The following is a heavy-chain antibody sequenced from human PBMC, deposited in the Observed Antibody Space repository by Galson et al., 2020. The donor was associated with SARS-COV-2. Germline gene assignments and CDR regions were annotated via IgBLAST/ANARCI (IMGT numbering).Heavy chain of an antibody. Sequence: GGSLRLSCAASGFTFSSYGMHWVRQAPGKGLEWVAVISYDGSNKYYADSVKGRFTISRDNSKNTLYLQMNSLRAEDTAVYYCAKGGGGYSYALNWGQGTLVTVSS. CDR1: GFTFSSYG. CDR3: AKGGGGYSYALN. V-gene: IGHV3-30*18. CDR2: ISYDGSNK. D-gene: IGHD5-18*01. J-gene: IGHJ4*02.